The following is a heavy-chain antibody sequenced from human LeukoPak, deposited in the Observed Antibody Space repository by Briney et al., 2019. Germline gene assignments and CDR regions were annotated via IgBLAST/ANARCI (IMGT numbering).Heavy chain of an antibody. V-gene: IGHV3-30*18. J-gene: IGHJ4*02. CDR3: AKANWVSNADAVW. CDR1: GFNFRNYG. D-gene: IGHD1-1*01. CDR2: MSYDGSKT. Sequence: GGSLRLSCAASGFNFRNYGMHWVRQAPGRGPEWVAVMSYDGSKTFYADSVQGRFTISRDDSRNTVYLQLNNLRVEDTAIYYCAKANWVSNADAVWWGQGTQVTVSS.